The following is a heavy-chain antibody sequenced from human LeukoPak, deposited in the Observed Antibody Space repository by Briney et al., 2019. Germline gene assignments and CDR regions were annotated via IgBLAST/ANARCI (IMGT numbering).Heavy chain of an antibody. CDR3: ARDYHGGSSGWYSLGSAFDI. CDR2: IIPIFGTA. Sequence: ASVKVSCKASGGTFSSYAISWVRQAPGQGLEWMGGIIPIFGTANYARKFQGRVTITTDESTSTAYMELSSLRSEDTAVYYCARDYHGGSSGWYSLGSAFDIWGQGTMVTVSS. V-gene: IGHV1-69*05. CDR1: GGTFSSYA. D-gene: IGHD6-19*01. J-gene: IGHJ3*02.